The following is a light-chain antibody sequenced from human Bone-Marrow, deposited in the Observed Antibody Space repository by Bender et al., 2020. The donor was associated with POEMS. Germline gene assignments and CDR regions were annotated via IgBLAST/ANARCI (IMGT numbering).Light chain of an antibody. V-gene: IGLV1-40*01. CDR2: GYN. J-gene: IGLJ1*01. CDR1: SSNTGSGYD. Sequence: QSVLTQPPSVSGAPGQRVTISCTGSSSNTGSGYDINWYQHLPGTAPKLLIYGYNNRPSGVPDRFSGSKSGTSASLAITGLQAEDEGDYYCCSYAGLSILEVFGTGTKVTVL. CDR3: CSYAGLSILEV.